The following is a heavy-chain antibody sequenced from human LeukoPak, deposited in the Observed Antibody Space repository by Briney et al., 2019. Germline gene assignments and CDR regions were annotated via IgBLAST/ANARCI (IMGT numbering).Heavy chain of an antibody. CDR2: IYYSGST. CDR3: ARLTSGSYSFYYYIGV. J-gene: IGHJ6*03. Sequence: SETLSLTCTVSGGSINGYYCSWIRQPPGKGLEWIGYIYYSGSTNYNPSLKSRVTLSVDTSKNQFSLKLTSVTAADTAVYYCARLTSGSYSFYYYIGVWRQGTTVTVSS. V-gene: IGHV4-59*01. CDR1: GGSINGYY. D-gene: IGHD1-26*01.